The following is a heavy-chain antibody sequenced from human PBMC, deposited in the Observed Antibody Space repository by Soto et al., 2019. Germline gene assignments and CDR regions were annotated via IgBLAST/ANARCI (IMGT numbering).Heavy chain of an antibody. J-gene: IGHJ4*02. D-gene: IGHD3-10*01. CDR2: IWYDGSNK. CDR1: GFTFSSYG. V-gene: IGHV3-33*01. Sequence: QVQLVESGGGVVQPGRSLRLSCAASGFTFSSYGMHWVRQAPGKGLEWVAVIWYDGSNKYYADSVKGRFTISRDNSKNTLYLQMNSLRAEDTAVYYCAREVGLGGTRNDYWGQGTLVTVSS. CDR3: AREVGLGGTRNDY.